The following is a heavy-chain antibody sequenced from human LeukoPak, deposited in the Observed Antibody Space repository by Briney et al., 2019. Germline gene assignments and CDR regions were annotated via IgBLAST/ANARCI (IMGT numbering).Heavy chain of an antibody. CDR2: LSTTGDT. V-gene: IGHV3-13*01. D-gene: IGHD2-2*01. Sequence: TGGSLRLSCAASGFTISRYDIHWVRQATGKGLEWVSFLSTTGDTYYQDSMKGRFTISRDTVRNSVYLQMNSLRADDTAVYYCTRGGCGRNSCYGDSGLDPWGQGTLVTVSS. CDR3: TRGGCGRNSCYGDSGLDP. CDR1: GFTISRYD. J-gene: IGHJ5*02.